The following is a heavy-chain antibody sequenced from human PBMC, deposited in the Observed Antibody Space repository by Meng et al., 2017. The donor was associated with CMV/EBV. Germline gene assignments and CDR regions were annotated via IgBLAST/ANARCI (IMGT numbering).Heavy chain of an antibody. D-gene: IGHD6-19*01. J-gene: IGHJ4*02. Sequence: SLKISCAASGFTFDDYAMHWVRQAPGKGLEWVSGISWNSGSIGYADSVKGRFTISRDNSKNSLYLQMNSLKTEDTALYYCAKDIGYSSGWSLDYWGQGTLVTVSS. V-gene: IGHV3-9*01. CDR1: GFTFDDYA. CDR3: AKDIGYSSGWSLDY. CDR2: ISWNSGSI.